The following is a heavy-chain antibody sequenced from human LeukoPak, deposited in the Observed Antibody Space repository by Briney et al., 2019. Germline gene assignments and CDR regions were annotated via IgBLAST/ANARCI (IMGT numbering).Heavy chain of an antibody. D-gene: IGHD5-18*01. CDR3: AKDSVHGYSYGGGSTFDI. CDR2: ISGSGGST. V-gene: IGHV3-23*01. CDR1: GFTFSSYA. Sequence: PGGSLRLSCAASGFTFSSYAMSWVRQAPGKGLEWVSAISGSGGSTYYADSVKGRFTISRDNSNNTLYLQMNSLRAEDTAVYYCAKDSVHGYSYGGGSTFDIWGQGTMVTVSS. J-gene: IGHJ3*02.